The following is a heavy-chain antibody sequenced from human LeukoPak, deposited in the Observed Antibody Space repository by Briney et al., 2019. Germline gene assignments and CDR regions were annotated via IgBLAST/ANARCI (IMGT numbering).Heavy chain of an antibody. CDR2: ISGSGGST. J-gene: IGHJ4*02. D-gene: IGHD6-19*01. Sequence: PGGSLRLSCAASGFTFRSYAMSWVRQAPGKGLEWVSAISGSGGSTYYADSVKGRFTISRDNSKNTLYLQMSSLRAEDTAVYYCAKEQSLGEAPFYYFEYWGQGTLVTASS. CDR3: AKEQSLGEAPFYYFEY. V-gene: IGHV3-23*01. CDR1: GFTFRSYA.